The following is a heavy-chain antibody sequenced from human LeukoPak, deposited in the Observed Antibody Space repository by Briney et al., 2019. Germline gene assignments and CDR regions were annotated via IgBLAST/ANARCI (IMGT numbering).Heavy chain of an antibody. Sequence: GGSLRLSCAASGFTFSSYWMHWVRQAPGEGLVWVSLIKGDGSGTTYADSVKGRFTISRDNSKNTLYLQMNSLRPEDTAIYYCVKGRTDLDYWGQGTLVTVSS. CDR1: GFTFSSYW. CDR2: IKGDGSGT. J-gene: IGHJ4*02. CDR3: VKGRTDLDY. V-gene: IGHV3-74*01.